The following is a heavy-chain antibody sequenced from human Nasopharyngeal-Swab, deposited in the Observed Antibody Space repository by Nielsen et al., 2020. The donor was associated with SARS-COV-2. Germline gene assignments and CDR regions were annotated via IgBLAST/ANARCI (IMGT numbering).Heavy chain of an antibody. Sequence: SLKISCAASGFTFDAYAMHCVRQAPGKGLEWVSGISWNSGSIGYADSVKGRFTISRDNAKNSLYLQMNSLRAEDTALYYCAKGGAGYYYGSGSYPYYYYYGMDVWGQGTTVTVSS. CDR1: GFTFDAYA. J-gene: IGHJ6*02. CDR3: AKGGAGYYYGSGSYPYYYYYGMDV. CDR2: ISWNSGSI. D-gene: IGHD3-10*01. V-gene: IGHV3-9*01.